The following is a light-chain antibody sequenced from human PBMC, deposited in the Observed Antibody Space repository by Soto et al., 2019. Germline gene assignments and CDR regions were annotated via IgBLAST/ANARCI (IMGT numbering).Light chain of an antibody. CDR3: QQYNSYWT. CDR2: KAS. V-gene: IGKV1-5*03. J-gene: IGKJ1*01. Sequence: DIQMTQSPSTLSASVGDRVTITCRASQSIRNWLAWYQQKPGKAPKLLIHKASSLRSGVPSRFSGSGFGTEFTLTISSLPPDDFATYYCQQYNSYWTFGQGTKVEIK. CDR1: QSIRNW.